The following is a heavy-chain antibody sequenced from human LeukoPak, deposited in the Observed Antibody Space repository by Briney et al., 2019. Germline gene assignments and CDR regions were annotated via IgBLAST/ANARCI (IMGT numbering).Heavy chain of an antibody. CDR1: GFTFSSYS. D-gene: IGHD2-2*01. Sequence: GGSLRLSCAASGFTFSSYSMNWVRQAPGKGLEWVSYISSSSSTIYYADSVKGRFTISRDNAKNSLDLQMNSLRAEDTAVYYCARLGPDMSASAGFCTSTSCYGIGYWGQGALVTVSS. J-gene: IGHJ4*02. V-gene: IGHV3-48*04. CDR2: ISSSSSTI. CDR3: ARLGPDMSASAGFCTSTSCYGIGY.